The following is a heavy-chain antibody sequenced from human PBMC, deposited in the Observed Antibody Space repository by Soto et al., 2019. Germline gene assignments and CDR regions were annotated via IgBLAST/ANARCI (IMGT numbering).Heavy chain of an antibody. V-gene: IGHV1-2*04. CDR2: INPNSGGT. CDR3: ARDPGEAEGFDY. Sequence: PVKGACKAAGYTFTGDHIHCRRLAPGQGLEWMGWINPNSGGTNYAQKFQGWVTMTRDTSISTAYMELSRLRSDDTAVYYCARDPGEAEGFDYWGQGTLVSVSS. CDR1: GYTFTGDH. J-gene: IGHJ4*02. D-gene: IGHD4-17*01.